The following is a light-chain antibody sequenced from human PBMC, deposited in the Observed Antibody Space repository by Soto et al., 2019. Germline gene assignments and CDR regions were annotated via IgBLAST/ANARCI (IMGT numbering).Light chain of an antibody. V-gene: IGKV3-15*01. CDR2: GAS. CDR3: QQYRMSPNT. J-gene: IGKJ5*01. CDR1: QSVTSN. Sequence: EIVMTPSPATLSVSPGDRATLSCRASQSVTSNLAWYQQKPGQAPRLLIYGASTRATGIPARFSGSGSGRDFSLTIRGLKPEDFAVYFCQQYRMSPNTFGQGTRLEIK.